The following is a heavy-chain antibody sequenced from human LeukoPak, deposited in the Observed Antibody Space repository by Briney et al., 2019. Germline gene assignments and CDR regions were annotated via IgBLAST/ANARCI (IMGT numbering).Heavy chain of an antibody. CDR3: AKDLSSSWYYFDY. CDR1: GFTFDGYA. CDR2: ISWNSGSI. Sequence: GRSLRLSCAASGFTFDGYAMHWVRQAPGKGLEWVSGISWNSGSIGYADSVKGRFTISRDNAKNSLYLQMNSLRAEDTALNYCAKDLSSSWYYFDYWGQGTLVTVSS. V-gene: IGHV3-9*01. D-gene: IGHD6-13*01. J-gene: IGHJ4*02.